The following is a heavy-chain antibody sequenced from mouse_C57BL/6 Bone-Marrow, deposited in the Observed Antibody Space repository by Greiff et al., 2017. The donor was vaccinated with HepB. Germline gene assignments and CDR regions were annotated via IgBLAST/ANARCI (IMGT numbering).Heavy chain of an antibody. J-gene: IGHJ2*01. D-gene: IGHD1-3*01. CDR1: GYTFTSYW. CDR3: AIERISDYFDY. CDR2: IHPSDSDT. Sequence: QVQLKQPGAELVKPGASVKVSCKASGYTFTSYWMHWVKQRPGQGLEWIGRIHPSDSDTNYNQKFKGKATLTVDKSSSTAYMQLSSLTSEDSAVYYCAIERISDYFDYWGQGTTLTVSS. V-gene: IGHV1-74*01.